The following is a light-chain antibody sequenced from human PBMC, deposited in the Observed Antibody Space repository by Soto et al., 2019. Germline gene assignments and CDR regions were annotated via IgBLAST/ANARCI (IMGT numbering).Light chain of an antibody. V-gene: IGKV3-20*01. CDR3: QQYNNSSLYS. Sequence: EIVLTQSPGTLSLSPGERATLSCRASQTVSNNYLAWYQQKPGQAPRLLIYGASSRATGIPDRFSGSGSGRAFILPISSIEAADFAVYYCQQYNNSSLYSFGQGTNLEIK. J-gene: IGKJ2*01. CDR1: QTVSNNY. CDR2: GAS.